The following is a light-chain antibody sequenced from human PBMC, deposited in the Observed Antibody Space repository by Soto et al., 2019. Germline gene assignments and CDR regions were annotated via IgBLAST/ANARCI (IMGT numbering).Light chain of an antibody. J-gene: IGKJ1*01. CDR2: GAS. V-gene: IGKV1-12*01. Sequence: DIQMTQSPSSVSASIGDRVTITCRASQAIDNWLAWYQQKPGKAPKLLIFGASNLQSGVPSRFSGSGFGTDFTLTISGRQPEDFAAYYCQLATSVPLTFGQGTKVTIK. CDR1: QAIDNW. CDR3: QLATSVPLT.